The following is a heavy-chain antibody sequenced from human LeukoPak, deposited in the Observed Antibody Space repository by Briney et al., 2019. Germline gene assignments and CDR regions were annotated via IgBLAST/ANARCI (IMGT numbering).Heavy chain of an antibody. Sequence: ASVKVSCKASGGTFSSYAISWVRQAPGQGLEWMGGIIPIFGTANYAQKFQGRVTITADESTSTAYMELSSLRSEDTAVYYCASDSSGWPSPYYYYGTDVWGQGTTVTVSS. CDR1: GGTFSSYA. J-gene: IGHJ6*02. CDR3: ASDSSGWPSPYYYYGTDV. D-gene: IGHD6-19*01. CDR2: IIPIFGTA. V-gene: IGHV1-69*13.